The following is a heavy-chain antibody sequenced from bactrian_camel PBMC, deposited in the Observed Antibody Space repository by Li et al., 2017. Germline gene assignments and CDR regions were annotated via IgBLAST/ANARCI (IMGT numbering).Heavy chain of an antibody. CDR1: GFTFSSTW. CDR3: AALWDRVGSLVCGPEGWRRYNY. J-gene: IGHJ4*01. CDR2: INSGGGST. Sequence: HVQLVESGVGLVQPGGSLRLSCAASGFTFSSTWMYWVRQAPGKGLEWVSAINSGGGSTVYADSVKGRFTISQDNAKNTVYLQMNSLKPGDTAMYYCAALWDRVGSLVCGPEGWRRYNYWGEGTQVTVS. D-gene: IGHD5*01. V-gene: IGHV3S1*01.